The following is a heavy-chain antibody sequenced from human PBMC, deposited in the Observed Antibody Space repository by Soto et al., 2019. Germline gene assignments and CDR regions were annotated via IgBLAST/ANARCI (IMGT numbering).Heavy chain of an antibody. Sequence: EVQLLESGGGLVQPGGSLKLSCAASGFTLTTHALPWVRQVQGKGLWWVPALSGGVSTYYADSVKGRFTISRDNSKNALYLQMNNVRLGDTAVYYCARDYNGNRNFDYWGQGTLVTVSS. CDR1: GFTLTTHA. CDR2: LSGGVST. V-gene: IGHV3-23*01. D-gene: IGHD1-20*01. J-gene: IGHJ4*02. CDR3: ARDYNGNRNFDY.